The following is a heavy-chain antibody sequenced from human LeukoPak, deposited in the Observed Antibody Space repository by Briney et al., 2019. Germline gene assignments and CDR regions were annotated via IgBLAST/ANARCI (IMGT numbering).Heavy chain of an antibody. CDR3: ARSNGSGSYYFDY. CDR1: GGSISSYY. V-gene: IGHV4-59*01. Sequence: PSETLSLTCTVSGGSISSYYWSWIRQPPGKGLEWIGYIYYSGSTNYNPSLKSRVTISVDTSKNQFSLKLSFVTAADTAVYYCARSNGSGSYYFDYWGRGTLVTVSS. D-gene: IGHD3-10*01. CDR2: IYYSGST. J-gene: IGHJ4*02.